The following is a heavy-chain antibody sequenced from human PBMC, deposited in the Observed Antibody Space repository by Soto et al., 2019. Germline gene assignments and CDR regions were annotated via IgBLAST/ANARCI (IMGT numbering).Heavy chain of an antibody. CDR2: IIPIFGTA. Sequence: SVKVSCKASGGTFSSYAISWVRQAPGQGLEWMGGIIPIFGTANYAQKFQGRVTITADESTSTAYMELNSLSVEDTAVYYCARLVERQCLNQWGQGTLVTAPQ. CDR1: GGTFSSYA. CDR3: ARLVERQCLNQ. J-gene: IGHJ4*02. D-gene: IGHD2-15*01. V-gene: IGHV1-69*13.